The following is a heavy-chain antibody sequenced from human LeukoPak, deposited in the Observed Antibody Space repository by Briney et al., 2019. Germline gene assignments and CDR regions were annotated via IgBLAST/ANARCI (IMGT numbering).Heavy chain of an antibody. J-gene: IGHJ1*01. Sequence: GGSLRLSCAASGFPVRSNDMSWVRQAPGKGLEWVSVIYDGGGTYHTDSVKGRFSISRDNSKNTVYLQMNSLRAEDTAVYYCARALKYDSDSANEYYFQHWGQGTLVTVSS. V-gene: IGHV3-66*01. CDR3: ARALKYDSDSANEYYFQH. CDR2: IYDGGGT. D-gene: IGHD3-22*01. CDR1: GFPVRSND.